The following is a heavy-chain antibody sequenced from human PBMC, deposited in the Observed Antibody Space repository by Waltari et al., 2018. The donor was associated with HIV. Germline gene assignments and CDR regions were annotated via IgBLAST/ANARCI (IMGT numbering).Heavy chain of an antibody. Sequence: EVQLVESGGGLVKPGGSLRLSCAASGFNFSNAWMSWVRQAPGKGLEGVGRIKSKTAVGKTEYAAPGKDICTIAMDDSKNTLYLQMNSLKTEDTAVYYCTTDSLGYCSGGSCYSLYYYYGMDVWGQGTTVTVSS. CDR3: TTDSLGYCSGGSCYSLYYYYGMDV. CDR1: GFNFSNAW. J-gene: IGHJ6*02. V-gene: IGHV3-15*01. D-gene: IGHD2-15*01. CDR2: IKSKTAVGKT.